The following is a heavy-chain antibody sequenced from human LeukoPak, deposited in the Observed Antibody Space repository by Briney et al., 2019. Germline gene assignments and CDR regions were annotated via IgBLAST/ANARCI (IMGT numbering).Heavy chain of an antibody. CDR2: ISGHSRTI. CDR1: GFTFSSYS. V-gene: IGHV3-48*01. CDR3: ARDFNYGGNFDY. D-gene: IGHD4-23*01. Sequence: GGSLRLSCAASGFTFSSYSMNWVRQAPGKGLEWISYISGHSRTIYFADSVKGRFTISRDNARNSLYLQMNSLRAEDTAVYYCARDFNYGGNFDYWGQGTLVTVSS. J-gene: IGHJ4*02.